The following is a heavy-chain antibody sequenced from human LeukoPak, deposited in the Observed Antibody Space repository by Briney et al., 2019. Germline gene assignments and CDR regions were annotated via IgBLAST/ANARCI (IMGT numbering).Heavy chain of an antibody. D-gene: IGHD6-13*01. CDR3: ARGPLSSRTTWTWFDP. Sequence: PSETLSLTCTVSGGSISSYYWSWIRQPPGKGLEWIAYIYYSGSTNYNPSLKSRITISVDTSKNQFSLRLKSVTAADTAVYYCARGPLSSRTTWTWFDPWGQGTLVTVSS. CDR2: IYYSGST. J-gene: IGHJ5*02. V-gene: IGHV4-59*01. CDR1: GGSISSYY.